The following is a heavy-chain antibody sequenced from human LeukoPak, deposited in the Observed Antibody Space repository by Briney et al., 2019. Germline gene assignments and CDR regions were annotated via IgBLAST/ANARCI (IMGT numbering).Heavy chain of an antibody. J-gene: IGHJ6*03. CDR1: GFTFSSYI. Sequence: GGSLRLSCAASGFTFSSYIMNWLPQAPGKGREGVSSTSGSGSYIYYADSVKGRFTISRDNAKTPMSVTRNSLRAEDTAVYFCAREPDMDVWGKGTTVTISS. V-gene: IGHV3-21*01. CDR2: TSGSGSYI. CDR3: AREPDMDV.